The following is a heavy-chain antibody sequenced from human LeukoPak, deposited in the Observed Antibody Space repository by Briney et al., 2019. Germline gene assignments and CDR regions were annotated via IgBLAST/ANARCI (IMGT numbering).Heavy chain of an antibody. J-gene: IGHJ4*02. V-gene: IGHV3-23*01. CDR2: INGGGSNT. CDR1: GFPFNTYV. D-gene: IGHD2-15*01. Sequence: GGSLRLSCAASGFPFNTYVMSWVRQATGKGKEWDSAINGGGSNTYYADSVKGRFTISRDNSKNMVYLQMNNLRADDTAVYYCAKSVVVITFRFDDWGQGALVTVSS. CDR3: AKSVVVITFRFDD.